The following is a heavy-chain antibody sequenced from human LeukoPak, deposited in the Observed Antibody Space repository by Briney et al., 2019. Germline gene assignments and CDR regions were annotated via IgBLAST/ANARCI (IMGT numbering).Heavy chain of an antibody. CDR3: ARRTTVVTPYYFDY. D-gene: IGHD4-23*01. CDR1: GFTFSSYW. Sequence: GGSLRPSCAASGFTFSSYWMSWVRQAPGKGLEWVANIKQDGSEKYYVDSVKGRFTISRDNAKNSLYLQMNSLRAEDTAVYYCARRTTVVTPYYFDYWGQGTLVTVSS. CDR2: IKQDGSEK. J-gene: IGHJ4*02. V-gene: IGHV3-7*01.